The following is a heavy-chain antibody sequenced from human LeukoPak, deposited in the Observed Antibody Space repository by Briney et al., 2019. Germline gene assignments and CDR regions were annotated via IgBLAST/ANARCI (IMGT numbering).Heavy chain of an antibody. CDR3: ARDLADTALTYYYDSSGYCYAGPRCFDY. Sequence: ASVKVSCKASGYTFTGYYMHWVRQAPGQGLEWMGWINPNSGGTNYAQKFQGRVTMTRDTSISTAYMELSRLRSDDTAVYYCARDLADTALTYYYDSSGYCYAGPRCFDYWGQGTLVTVSS. V-gene: IGHV1-2*02. D-gene: IGHD3-22*01. CDR1: GYTFTGYY. CDR2: INPNSGGT. J-gene: IGHJ4*02.